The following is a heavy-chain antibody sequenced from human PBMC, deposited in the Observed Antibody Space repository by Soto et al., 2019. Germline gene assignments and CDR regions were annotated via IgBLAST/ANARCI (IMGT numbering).Heavy chain of an antibody. CDR2: IYYSGST. J-gene: IGHJ6*02. CDR1: GGSISSSSYY. CDR3: ATEKGSLVEEIVVVVAATTYGMDV. D-gene: IGHD2-15*01. Sequence: PSETLSLTCTVSGGSISSSSYYWGWIRQPPGKGLEWIGSIYYSGSTYYNPSLKSRVTISVDTSKSQFSLKLSSVTAADTAVYYCATEKGSLVEEIVVVVAATTYGMDVWGQGTTVTVSS. V-gene: IGHV4-39*02.